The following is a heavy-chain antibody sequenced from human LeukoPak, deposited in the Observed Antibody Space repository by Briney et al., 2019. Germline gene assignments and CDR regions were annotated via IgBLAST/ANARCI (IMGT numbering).Heavy chain of an antibody. V-gene: IGHV4-59*11. D-gene: IGHD3-22*01. CDR1: GGSMSSHY. CDR2: IYYSGST. J-gene: IGHJ4*02. Sequence: SETLSLTCKVSGGSMSSHYWSWIRQPPGKGLEWIGDIYYSGSTNYNPSLNSRVTISLDTSKNQFSLNPRSVTAADTAVYYCARDDRSGYSTLGYWGQGTLVTVSS. CDR3: ARDDRSGYSTLGY.